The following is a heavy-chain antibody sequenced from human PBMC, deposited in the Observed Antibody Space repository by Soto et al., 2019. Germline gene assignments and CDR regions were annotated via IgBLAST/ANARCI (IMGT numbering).Heavy chain of an antibody. CDR3: ARGSSSWYKYYYYGMDV. V-gene: IGHV1-8*01. CDR2: MNPNSGNT. Sequence: QVQLVQSGAEVKKPGASVKVSCKASGYTFTSYDINWVRQATGQGLEWMGWMNPNSGNTGYAQKFQGRVTMTRNTSLSTAYMELSSLRSEDTVVYYCARGSSSWYKYYYYGMDVWVQGTTVTVSS. D-gene: IGHD6-13*01. J-gene: IGHJ6*02. CDR1: GYTFTSYD.